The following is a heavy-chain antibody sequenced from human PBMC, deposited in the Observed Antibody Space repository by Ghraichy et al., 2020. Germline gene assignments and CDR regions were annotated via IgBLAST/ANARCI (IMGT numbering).Heavy chain of an antibody. V-gene: IGHV1-8*01. Sequence: ASVKVSCEASGYTFMNFDIMWVQQAPGQGPEWMGWVNPTTGNTGYAQKFQGRVTMTRDTSISTAYMELNSLRSEDAAMYYCARGRGGTIVRGYLDYWGQGTLVTVSS. CDR1: GYTFMNFD. CDR2: VNPTTGNT. CDR3: ARGRGGTIVRGYLDY. J-gene: IGHJ4*02. D-gene: IGHD3-10*01.